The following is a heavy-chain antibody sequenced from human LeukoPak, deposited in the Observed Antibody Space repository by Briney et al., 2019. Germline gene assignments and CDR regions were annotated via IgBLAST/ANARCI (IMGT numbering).Heavy chain of an antibody. CDR2: IKNDGAVK. V-gene: IGHV3-7*01. D-gene: IGHD6-13*01. J-gene: IGHJ4*02. Sequence: GGSLRLSCAASGFTFSYHWMTWVRQAPGKGLEWVANIKNDGAVKNYVDSVKGRFTIFRDNAKNSLYLQMNSLRAEDTAVYYCAKDSYSKGDFWGQGVLVTVSS. CDR1: GFTFSYHW. CDR3: AKDSYSKGDF.